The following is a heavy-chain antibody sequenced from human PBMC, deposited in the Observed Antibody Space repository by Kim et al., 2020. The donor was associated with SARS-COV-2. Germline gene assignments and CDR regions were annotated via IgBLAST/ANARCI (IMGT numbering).Heavy chain of an antibody. J-gene: IGHJ1*01. Sequence: GGSLRLSCAASGFTFSSYAMSWVRQAPGKGLEWVSAISGSGGSTYYADSVKGRFTISRDNSKNTLYLQMNSLRAEDTAVYYCAKDKSAAGHAEYFQHWGQGTLVTVSS. V-gene: IGHV3-23*01. CDR1: GFTFSSYA. D-gene: IGHD6-13*01. CDR3: AKDKSAAGHAEYFQH. CDR2: ISGSGGST.